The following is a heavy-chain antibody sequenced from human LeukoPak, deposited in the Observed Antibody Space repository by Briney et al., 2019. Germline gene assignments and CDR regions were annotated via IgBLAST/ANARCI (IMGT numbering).Heavy chain of an antibody. CDR1: GGSISSYY. Sequence: SETLSLTCTVSGGSISSYYWSWIRQPPGKGLEWIGYIYYTWSTNYNPSLKSRVTISVDASKSQVSLELSSVTAADTAVYYCARSPVRIAAPDRAFDYWGQGTLVTVSS. J-gene: IGHJ4*02. CDR3: ARSPVRIAAPDRAFDY. D-gene: IGHD6-25*01. V-gene: IGHV4-59*01. CDR2: IYYTWST.